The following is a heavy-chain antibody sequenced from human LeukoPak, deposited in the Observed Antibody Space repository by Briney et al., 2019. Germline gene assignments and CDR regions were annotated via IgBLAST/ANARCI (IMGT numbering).Heavy chain of an antibody. CDR2: INCSGGTI. CDR3: ARGIEVGGSFDY. CDR1: GYSFSNYY. V-gene: IGHV1-46*01. D-gene: IGHD3-10*01. J-gene: IGHJ4*02. Sequence: ASLKVSCKATGYSFSNYYMHWVRQAPGQGLEWLGIINCSGGTINYAQKFQGRVTLTRDTSTSTVYMELSSLRSDDTAVYYCARGIEVGGSFDYWGQGTLVIVSS.